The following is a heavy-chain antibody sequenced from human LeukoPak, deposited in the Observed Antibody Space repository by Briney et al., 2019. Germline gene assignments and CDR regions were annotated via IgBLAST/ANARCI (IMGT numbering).Heavy chain of an antibody. J-gene: IGHJ4*02. CDR3: ARVLFDWNYRGFDY. Sequence: KPGGSLRLSCAASGFTFSDYYMSWIRQAPGKGLEWVSYISSSGSTIYYADSVKGRFTISRDNAKNSLYLQVNSLRAEDTAVYYCARVLFDWNYRGFDYWGQGTLVTVSS. CDR1: GFTFSDYY. V-gene: IGHV3-11*01. CDR2: ISSSGSTI. D-gene: IGHD1-7*01.